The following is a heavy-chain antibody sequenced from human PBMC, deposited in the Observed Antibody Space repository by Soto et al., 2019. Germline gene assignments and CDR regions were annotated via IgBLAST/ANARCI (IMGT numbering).Heavy chain of an antibody. V-gene: IGHV5-10-1*01. CDR2: IDPSDSYT. Sequence: GESLNISCKVSGYSFTSYWISWVRQMPGKGLEWMGRIDPSDSYTNYSPSFQGHVTISADKSISTAYLQWSSLKASDTAMYYRALPPSRGMYYYLNGINVGGQGATLTASS. J-gene: IGHJ6*02. CDR3: ALPPSRGMYYYLNGINV. CDR1: GYSFTSYW. D-gene: IGHD3-16*01.